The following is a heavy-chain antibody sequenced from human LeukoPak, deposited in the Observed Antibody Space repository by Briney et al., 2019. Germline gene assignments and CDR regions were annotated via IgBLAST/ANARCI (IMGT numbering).Heavy chain of an antibody. CDR1: GFTFSDYY. D-gene: IGHD1-1*01. Sequence: GGSLRLSCAPSGFTFSDYYMSWLRQAPGKGLEWVSYISSSGDTIYYAASVKGRFTISRENAKNSLYLQMNSMRAEDTAVYYCARELNGAFDPWGQGTLVTVSS. J-gene: IGHJ5*02. CDR2: ISSSGDTI. CDR3: ARELNGAFDP. V-gene: IGHV3-11*04.